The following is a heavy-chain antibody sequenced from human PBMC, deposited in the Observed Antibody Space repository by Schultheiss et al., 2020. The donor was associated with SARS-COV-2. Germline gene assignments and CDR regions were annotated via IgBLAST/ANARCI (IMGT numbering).Heavy chain of an antibody. CDR2: IYYSGST. V-gene: IGHV4-31*03. J-gene: IGHJ2*01. CDR3: ARAGGVVVVPADHSWYFDL. D-gene: IGHD2-2*01. CDR1: GGSISSGGYY. Sequence: SETLSLTCTVSGGSISSGGYYWSWIRQHPGKGLEWIGYIYYSGSTYYNPSLKSRVTISVDTSKNQFSLKLNSMTAADTAVYYCARAGGVVVVPADHSWYFDLWGRGTLVTVSS.